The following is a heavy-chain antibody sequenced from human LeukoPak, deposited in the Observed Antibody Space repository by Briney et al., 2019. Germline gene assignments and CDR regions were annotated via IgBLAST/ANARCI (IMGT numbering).Heavy chain of an antibody. J-gene: IGHJ4*02. V-gene: IGHV3-74*01. CDR2: INSDGSST. CDR1: GFTFSSYW. Sequence: PGGSLRLSCAASGFTFSSYWMHWVRHAPGKGLVWVSRINSDGSSTSYADSVKGRFTISRDNAKNTLYLQMNSLRAEDTAVYYCARAGPFWSGYTYYFDYWGQGTLVTVSS. D-gene: IGHD3-3*01. CDR3: ARAGPFWSGYTYYFDY.